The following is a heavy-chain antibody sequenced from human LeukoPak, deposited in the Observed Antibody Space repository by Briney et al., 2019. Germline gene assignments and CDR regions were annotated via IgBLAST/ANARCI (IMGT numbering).Heavy chain of an antibody. V-gene: IGHV3-48*01. Sequence: GSLRLSCVASGFTFSSYSMNWVRQAPGKGLEWVSYISSSSSTIYYADSVKGRFTISRDNAKNSLYLQMNSLRAEDTAVYYCARSPGAIAALNWFDPWGQGTLVTVSS. CDR3: ARSPGAIAALNWFDP. J-gene: IGHJ5*02. D-gene: IGHD6-13*01. CDR2: ISSSSSTI. CDR1: GFTFSSYS.